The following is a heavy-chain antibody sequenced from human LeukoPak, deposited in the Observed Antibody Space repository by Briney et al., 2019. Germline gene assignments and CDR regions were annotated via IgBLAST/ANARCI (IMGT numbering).Heavy chain of an antibody. CDR1: GYTFTGYY. CDR2: INPNSGGT. J-gene: IGHJ4*02. D-gene: IGHD3-22*01. Sequence: ASVKVSCKASGYTFTGYYMHWVRQAPGQGLEWMGWINPNSGGTNYAQKFQGRVTMTRDTSTSTAYMELRSLRSDDTAVYYCAREDYYDSSGTTDYWGQGTLVTVSS. CDR3: AREDYYDSSGTTDY. V-gene: IGHV1-2*02.